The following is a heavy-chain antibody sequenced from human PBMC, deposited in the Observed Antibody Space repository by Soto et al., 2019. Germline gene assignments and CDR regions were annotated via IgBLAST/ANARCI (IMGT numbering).Heavy chain of an antibody. CDR3: ARDSGGSGSYYPDY. Sequence: EVHLVESGGGLVQPGGSLRLSCAASGFTFSSYSMNCVRQAPGKGLEWVSYISSSSSTIYYADSVKGRFTISRDNAKNALYLQTNSLRDEYTAVYYCARDSGGSGSYYPDYWGQGTLVAVSA. J-gene: IGHJ4*02. CDR2: ISSSSSTI. V-gene: IGHV3-48*02. CDR1: GFTFSSYS. D-gene: IGHD3-10*01.